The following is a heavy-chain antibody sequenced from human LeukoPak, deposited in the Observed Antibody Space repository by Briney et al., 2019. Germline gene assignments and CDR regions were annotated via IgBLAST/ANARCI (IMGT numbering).Heavy chain of an antibody. CDR2: IIPIFGTA. J-gene: IGHJ3*02. CDR3: AREHPTRSPRYDSSGYRHDAFDI. Sequence: GSSVKVSCKASGGTFSSYAISWVRQAPGQGLEWMGGIIPIFGTANYAQKFQGRVTITADKSTSTAYMELSSLRSEDTAVYYCAREHPTRSPRYDSSGYRHDAFDIWGQGTMVTVSS. CDR1: GGTFSSYA. D-gene: IGHD3-22*01. V-gene: IGHV1-69*06.